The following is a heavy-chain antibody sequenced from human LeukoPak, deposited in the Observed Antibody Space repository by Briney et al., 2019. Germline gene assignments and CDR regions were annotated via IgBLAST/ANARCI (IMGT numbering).Heavy chain of an antibody. CDR3: ASGYGSSWYSQSSAFDI. Sequence: GGSLRLSCAASGFPFSSYWMHWVRQAPGEGLVWVSRINSDVSRTSYADSVKGRFTISRDNAKNTLYLQMNSLRAEDTAVYYCASGYGSSWYSQSSAFDIWGQGTMVTVSS. V-gene: IGHV3-74*01. CDR2: INSDVSRT. D-gene: IGHD6-13*01. J-gene: IGHJ3*02. CDR1: GFPFSSYW.